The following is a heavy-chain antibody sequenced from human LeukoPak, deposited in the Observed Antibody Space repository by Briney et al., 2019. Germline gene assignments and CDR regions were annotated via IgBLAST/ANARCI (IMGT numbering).Heavy chain of an antibody. CDR1: GFTVSSNY. D-gene: IGHD2-15*01. CDR3: AKGRHQVVAASYFDY. J-gene: IGHJ4*02. V-gene: IGHV3-66*01. CDR2: IYSGGST. Sequence: PGGSLRLSCAASGFTVSSNYMSWVRQAPGKGLEWVSVIYSGGSTYYADSVKGRFTISRDNSKNTLYLQMNSLRAEDTAVYYCAKGRHQVVAASYFDYWGQGTLVTVSS.